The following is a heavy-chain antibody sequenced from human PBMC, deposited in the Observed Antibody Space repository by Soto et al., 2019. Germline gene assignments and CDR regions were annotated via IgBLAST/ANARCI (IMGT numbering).Heavy chain of an antibody. Sequence: SVKVSCKASGYTFTSYDINWVRQATGQGLEWMGWMNPNSGNTGYAQKFQGRVTITADESTSTAYMELSSLRSEDTAVYYCAREETYGSGTRGAFDIWGQGTMVTVSS. D-gene: IGHD3-10*01. CDR3: AREETYGSGTRGAFDI. V-gene: IGHV1-8*01. CDR1: GYTFTSYD. J-gene: IGHJ3*02. CDR2: MNPNSGNT.